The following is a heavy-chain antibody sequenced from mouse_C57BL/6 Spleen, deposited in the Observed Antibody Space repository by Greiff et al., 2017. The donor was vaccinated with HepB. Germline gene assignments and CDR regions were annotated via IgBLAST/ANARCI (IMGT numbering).Heavy chain of an antibody. CDR3: ASTLIYYYGSSPYYYAMDD. CDR1: GYAFTNYF. V-gene: IGHV1-54*01. D-gene: IGHD1-1*01. Sequence: VMLVESGAELVRPGTSVKVSCKASGYAFTNYFIEWIKQRPGQGLEWIGVINPGSGGTNYNEKFKDKATLTADKSSSTAYLQLNSLTSEDSAVYFCASTLIYYYGSSPYYYAMDDRGQGTSVTVSS. J-gene: IGHJ4*01. CDR2: INPGSGGT.